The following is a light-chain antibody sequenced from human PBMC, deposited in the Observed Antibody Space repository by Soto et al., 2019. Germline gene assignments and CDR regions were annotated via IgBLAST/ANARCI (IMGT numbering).Light chain of an antibody. V-gene: IGKV3-15*01. CDR3: QQYNNWPPIT. Sequence: EIVMTQSPATLSVSPGERATLSCRASQSVSSNLAWYQQKPGQAPRLLIYGASTRATGIPARFSGSGSGTEFTRAISSLQSEDFAVYSCQQYNNWPPITFGPGTEVDIK. CDR2: GAS. J-gene: IGKJ3*01. CDR1: QSVSSN.